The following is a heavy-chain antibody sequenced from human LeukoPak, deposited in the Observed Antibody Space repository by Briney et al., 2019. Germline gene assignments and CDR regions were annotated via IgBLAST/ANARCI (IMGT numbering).Heavy chain of an antibody. CDR2: IYIGGGA. CDR3: VKNEPVSSGHYLIDY. Sequence: SETLSLTCTVSGASISIYYWGWIRQPAGKGLEWIGRIYIGGGAYYNPSLKSRVTMSVDTSKNQFSLKLTSVTAADTAVYYCVKNEPVSSGHYLIDYWGQGTLVTVSS. CDR1: GASISIYY. D-gene: IGHD3-22*01. J-gene: IGHJ4*02. V-gene: IGHV4-4*07.